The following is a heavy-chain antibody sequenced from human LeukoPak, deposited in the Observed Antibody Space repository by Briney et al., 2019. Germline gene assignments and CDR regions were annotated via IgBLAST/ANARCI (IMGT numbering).Heavy chain of an antibody. Sequence: GGSLRLSCAASRFTFSSYAMSWVRQAPGKGLEWVSAISGSGGSTYYADSVKGRFTISRDNSKNTLYLQMNSLRAEDTAVYYCAKADWGTYRRGPGMDVWGQGTTVTVSS. CDR1: RFTFSSYA. CDR2: ISGSGGST. V-gene: IGHV3-23*01. CDR3: AKADWGTYRRGPGMDV. J-gene: IGHJ6*02. D-gene: IGHD3-16*01.